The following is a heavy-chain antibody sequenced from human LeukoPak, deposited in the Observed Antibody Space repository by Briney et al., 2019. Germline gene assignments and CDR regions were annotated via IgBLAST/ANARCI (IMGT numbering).Heavy chain of an antibody. J-gene: IGHJ4*02. CDR3: ARGPPSGCSSTSCYLNY. Sequence: GSLRLSCAASGFTFRSYSMNWVRQAPGKGLEWVSSISSSSGYIYYADSVKGRFTISRDNAKNSLYLQMNSLRAEDTAVYYCARGPPSGCSSTSCYLNYWGQGTLVTVSS. D-gene: IGHD2-2*01. CDR2: ISSSSGYI. V-gene: IGHV3-21*01. CDR1: GFTFRSYS.